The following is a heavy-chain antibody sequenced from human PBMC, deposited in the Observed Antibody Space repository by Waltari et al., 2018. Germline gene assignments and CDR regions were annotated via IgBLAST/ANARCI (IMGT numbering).Heavy chain of an antibody. CDR3: ARSGWDEVGATEDY. CDR1: GYTFTGYY. V-gene: IGHV1-2*06. J-gene: IGHJ4*02. CDR2: FNPNSGGT. D-gene: IGHD1-26*01. Sequence: QVQLVQSGAEVKKPGASVKVSCKASGYTFTGYYMHWLRQAPGQGLEWSGRFNPNSGGTKDAQKFQGRVTMTRDTSISTAYMELSRLRSDDTAVYYCARSGWDEVGATEDYWGQGTLVTVSS.